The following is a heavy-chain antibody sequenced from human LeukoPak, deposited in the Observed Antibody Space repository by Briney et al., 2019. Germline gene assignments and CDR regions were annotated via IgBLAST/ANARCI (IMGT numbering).Heavy chain of an antibody. CDR1: DYTFTSYG. D-gene: IGHD5-24*01. V-gene: IGHV1-18*01. CDR2: ISSYNGNT. Sequence: ASVKVSCKASDYTFTSYGLSWVRQAPGQGLEWMGWISSYNGNTNYAQKLQGRVTMTTDTSTSTAYMELRSLRSDDTAVYYCAREMATIVNQFDYWGQGTLVTVSS. J-gene: IGHJ4*02. CDR3: AREMATIVNQFDY.